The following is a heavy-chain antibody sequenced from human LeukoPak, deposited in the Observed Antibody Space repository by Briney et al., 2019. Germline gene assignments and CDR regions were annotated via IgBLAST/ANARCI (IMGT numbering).Heavy chain of an antibody. Sequence: ASVKVSCKASGYTFTGYYMHWVRQAPGQGLEWMGWINPNGGGTNYAQQFQGRVTMTSATSISTAYMELSSLRSDDTAVYYCARDSYSVSYYYWGQGTLGTVSS. CDR3: ARDSYSVSYYY. J-gene: IGHJ4*02. D-gene: IGHD1-26*01. CDR1: GYTFTGYY. V-gene: IGHV1-2*02. CDR2: INPNGGGT.